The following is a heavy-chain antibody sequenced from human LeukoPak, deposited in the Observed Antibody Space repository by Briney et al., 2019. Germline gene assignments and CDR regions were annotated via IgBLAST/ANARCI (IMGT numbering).Heavy chain of an antibody. J-gene: IGHJ2*01. CDR2: IYSGGST. V-gene: IGHV3-53*01. Sequence: PGGSLRLSCAASGFTVSSNYMSWVRQAPGKGLEWVSVIYSGGSTYYADSVKGRFTISRDSSKNTLYLQMNSLRAEDTAVYYCARGPGDRSYWYFDLWGRGTLVTVSS. CDR3: ARGPGDRSYWYFDL. CDR1: GFTVSSNY. D-gene: IGHD4-17*01.